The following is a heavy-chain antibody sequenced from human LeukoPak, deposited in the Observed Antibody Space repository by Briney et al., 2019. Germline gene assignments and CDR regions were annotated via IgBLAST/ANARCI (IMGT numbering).Heavy chain of an antibody. J-gene: IGHJ4*02. CDR1: GFTFSSYA. V-gene: IGHV3-23*01. Sequence: PGGSLRLSCAASGFTFSSYAMSWVRQAPGKGLEWVSAISGSGGSTYYADSVKGRFTISRDNSKNTLYLQMNSLRAVDTAVYYCAKDLNYYDSSGPDYWGQGTLVTVSS. CDR3: AKDLNYYDSSGPDY. CDR2: ISGSGGST. D-gene: IGHD3-22*01.